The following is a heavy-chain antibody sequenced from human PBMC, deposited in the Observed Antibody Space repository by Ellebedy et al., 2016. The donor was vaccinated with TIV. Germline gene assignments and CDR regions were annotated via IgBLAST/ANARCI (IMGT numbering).Heavy chain of an antibody. CDR1: GYTFTGYY. V-gene: IGHV1-2*02. Sequence: ASVKVSCKASGYTFTGYYIHWVRQAPGQGLEWMGWINPNSGGTKYAQKFQGRVTITRDTSASTAYMELSSLRSEDTAVYYCAANTIDWPQDYYYGMDVWGQGTTVTVSS. J-gene: IGHJ6*02. D-gene: IGHD3-9*01. CDR3: AANTIDWPQDYYYGMDV. CDR2: INPNSGGT.